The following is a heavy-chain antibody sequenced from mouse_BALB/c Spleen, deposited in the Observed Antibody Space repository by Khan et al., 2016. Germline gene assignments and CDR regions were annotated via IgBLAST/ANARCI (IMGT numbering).Heavy chain of an antibody. CDR3: ARSGDNYDFDY. V-gene: IGHV9-3-1*01. Sequence: QIQLVQSGPELKKPGETVKISCKASGYTFTNYGMNWVKQAPGKGLKWMGWINTYTGEPTYTDDFKGRFAFSLETSASTAYLQIINLKNEDTATSCCARSGDNYDFDYWGQGTTLTVSS. CDR1: GYTFTNYG. CDR2: INTYTGEP. J-gene: IGHJ2*01. D-gene: IGHD1-3*01.